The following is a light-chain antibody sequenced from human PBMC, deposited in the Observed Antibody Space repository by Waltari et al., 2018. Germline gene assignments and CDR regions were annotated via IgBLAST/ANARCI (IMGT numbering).Light chain of an antibody. J-gene: IGKJ1*01. CDR2: AAS. Sequence: DIQMTQSPSSVSASVGANVTITCRASQGISSWLAWYQQKPGKAPKLLIYAASSLQSGVPSRFSGSGSGTDFTLTISSLQPEDFAVYYCQMYVKLPVTFGQGTKVELK. V-gene: IGKV1-12*01. CDR3: QMYVKLPVT. CDR1: QGISSW.